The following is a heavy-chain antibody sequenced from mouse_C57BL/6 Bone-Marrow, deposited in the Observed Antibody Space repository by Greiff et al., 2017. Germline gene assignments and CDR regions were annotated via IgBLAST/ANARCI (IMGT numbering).Heavy chain of an antibody. D-gene: IGHD1-1*01. Sequence: QVQLQQPGAELVKPGASVKLSCKASGYTFTSYWMHWVKQRPGQGLEWIGMIHPNSGSTNYNEKFKSKATLTVDKSSSTAYMQLSSLTSEDSAVYYCARDLFITTVVADFDYWGQGTTLTVSS. J-gene: IGHJ2*01. CDR1: GYTFTSYW. CDR3: ARDLFITTVVADFDY. V-gene: IGHV1-64*01. CDR2: IHPNSGST.